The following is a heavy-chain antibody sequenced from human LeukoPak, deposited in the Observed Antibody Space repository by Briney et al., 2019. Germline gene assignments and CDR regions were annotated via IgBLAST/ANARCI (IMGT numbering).Heavy chain of an antibody. J-gene: IGHJ6*04. CDR2: IYNDGNT. V-gene: IGHV3-53*01. CDR1: GFTVSSNH. D-gene: IGHD2-21*02. Sequence: GGSLRLSCAVSGFTVSSNHMSWFRKAPGKGLEWVSVIYNDGNTYYTDSVKGRFTISRDNFKNTVFLQMNSLRAEDTAMYYCARDREVVTARAQMDVWGKGTTVTVSS. CDR3: ARDREVVTARAQMDV.